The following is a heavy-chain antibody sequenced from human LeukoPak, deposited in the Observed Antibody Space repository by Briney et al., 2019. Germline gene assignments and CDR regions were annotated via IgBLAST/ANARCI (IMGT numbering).Heavy chain of an antibody. V-gene: IGHV1-2*02. D-gene: IGHD1-1*01. Sequence: ASVKVSCKASGYTFTDYYILWVRQAPGQGLEWMGWINPNTGGTNFAQRFQGRVTMTRDTSINTAYMELSSLRSDDTAMYYCAREGAPQLSSYFDHWGQGTLVTVSS. CDR1: GYTFTDYY. J-gene: IGHJ4*02. CDR3: AREGAPQLSSYFDH. CDR2: INPNTGGT.